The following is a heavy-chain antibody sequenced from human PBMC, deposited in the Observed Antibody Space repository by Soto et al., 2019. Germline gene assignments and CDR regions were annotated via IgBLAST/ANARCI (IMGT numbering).Heavy chain of an antibody. Sequence: EVQLVESGGGLIKPGGSLRLSCAAAGFTFSTYSLNWVRKAPGKGLEWVSSISSDSSYIYYADSVKGRFTISRDNAKDSLYLQMNSLRAEDTAVYYCTRKLTGTNPLDYWGQGTLVTVSS. CDR2: ISSDSSYI. CDR1: GFTFSTYS. V-gene: IGHV3-21*01. J-gene: IGHJ4*02. D-gene: IGHD1-7*01. CDR3: TRKLTGTNPLDY.